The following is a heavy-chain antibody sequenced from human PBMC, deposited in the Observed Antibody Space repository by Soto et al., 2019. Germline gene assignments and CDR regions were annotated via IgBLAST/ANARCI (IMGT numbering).Heavy chain of an antibody. J-gene: IGHJ4*02. CDR1: GYTFIDYY. D-gene: IGHD2-21*01. CDR3: AGEPSEVVIGGDF. V-gene: IGHV1-2*02. CDR2: MNPSSGDT. Sequence: QVPLVQSGAELKKPGASVKVSCKSSGYTFIDYYLHWVRQAPGQGLEWMGWMNPSSGDTNYAQKFQGRGTMTRDTSIRTAYMELRRLTSDDTAVYYCAGEPSEVVIGGDFWGQEPLVTVSS.